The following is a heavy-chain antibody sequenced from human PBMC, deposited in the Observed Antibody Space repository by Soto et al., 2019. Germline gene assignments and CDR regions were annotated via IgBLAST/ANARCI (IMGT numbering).Heavy chain of an antibody. CDR3: ARTVSSSWYQRYFQH. J-gene: IGHJ1*01. CDR2: ISGSGTHK. V-gene: IGHV3-23*01. D-gene: IGHD6-13*01. Sequence: GGSLRLSCTASGFTFGDYAMNWFRQAPGKGLEWVSSISGSGTHKYFAESVKGQFTISRDNAKNTLYLQMNSLRAEDTAVYYCARTVSSSWYQRYFQHWGQGTLVTVSS. CDR1: GFTFGDYA.